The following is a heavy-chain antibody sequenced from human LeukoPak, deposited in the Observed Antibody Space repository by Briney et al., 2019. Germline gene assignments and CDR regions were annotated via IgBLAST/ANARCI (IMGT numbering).Heavy chain of an antibody. J-gene: IGHJ4*02. CDR3: ARGADSSSWNTKYYFDY. CDR2: IYYSGSTNYNP. Sequence: SETLSLTCTVSGGSISSYYWSWIRQPPGKGLEWIGDIYYSGSTNYNPNYNPSLWGRVTISLDTSKNQFSLKLRSVTAADTAVYYCARGADSSSWNTKYYFDYWGQGNLVTVSS. CDR1: GGSISSYY. D-gene: IGHD6-13*01. V-gene: IGHV4-59*01.